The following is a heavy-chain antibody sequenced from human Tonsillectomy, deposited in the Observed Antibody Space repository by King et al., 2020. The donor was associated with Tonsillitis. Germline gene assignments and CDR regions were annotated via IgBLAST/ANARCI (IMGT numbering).Heavy chain of an antibody. V-gene: IGHV3-21*01. D-gene: IGHD3-9*01. CDR1: GFTFNKYT. CDR3: ARVTYDILTGHYIDYFDY. CDR2: ISSGSGYI. Sequence: VQLVQSGGGLVKPGGSLRLSCAASGFTFNKYTMHWVRQAPGKGLEWVSSISSGSGYIHYADSVKGRFTISRDNAKNSLFLQMNSLRAEDTALYYCARVTYDILTGHYIDYFDYWGQGTRVTVSS. J-gene: IGHJ4*02.